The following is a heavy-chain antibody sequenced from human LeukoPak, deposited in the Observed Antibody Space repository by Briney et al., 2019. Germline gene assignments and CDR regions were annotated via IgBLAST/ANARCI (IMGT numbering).Heavy chain of an antibody. V-gene: IGHV3-64D*06. J-gene: IGHJ4*02. CDR2: ISSEGGST. D-gene: IGHD3-22*01. Sequence: GGSLRLSCSASGFTFSSYDMHWVRQAPGKGLEYVSAISSEGGSTYYTESVKGRFTISRDNSKNTLYLQMSSLRAEDTAVYYCVKSIDYDSSGYQSDYWGRGTLVTVSS. CDR1: GFTFSSYD. CDR3: VKSIDYDSSGYQSDY.